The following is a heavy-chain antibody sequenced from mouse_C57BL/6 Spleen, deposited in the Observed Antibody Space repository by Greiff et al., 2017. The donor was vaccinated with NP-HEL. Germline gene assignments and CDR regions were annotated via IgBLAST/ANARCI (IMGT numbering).Heavy chain of an antibody. CDR2: IYPGSGNT. J-gene: IGHJ4*01. D-gene: IGHD4-1*02. CDR1: GYTFTDYY. Sequence: VKLVESGAELVRPGASVKLSCKASGYTFTDYYINWVKQRPGQGLEWIARIYPGSGNTYYNEKFKGKATLTAEKSSSTAYMQLSSLTSEDSAVYFCAKVSQLGRGVPYAMDYWGQGTSVTVSS. CDR3: AKVSQLGRGVPYAMDY. V-gene: IGHV1-76*01.